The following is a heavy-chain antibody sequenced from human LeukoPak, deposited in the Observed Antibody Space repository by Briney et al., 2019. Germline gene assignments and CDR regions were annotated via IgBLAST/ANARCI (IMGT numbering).Heavy chain of an antibody. Sequence: SETLSLTCTVSGYSISSGYYWGWIRQPPGKGLEWIGSIYHSGSTYYNPSLKSRVTISVDTSKNQFSLKLSSVTAADTAVYYCARQSKLSGSYHIDYWGQGTLVTVSS. CDR1: GYSISSGYY. D-gene: IGHD1-26*01. V-gene: IGHV4-38-2*02. CDR3: ARQSKLSGSYHIDY. CDR2: IYHSGST. J-gene: IGHJ4*02.